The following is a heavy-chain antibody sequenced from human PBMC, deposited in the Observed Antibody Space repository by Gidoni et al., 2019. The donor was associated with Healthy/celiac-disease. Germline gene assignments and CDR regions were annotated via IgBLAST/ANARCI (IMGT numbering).Heavy chain of an antibody. Sequence: QVQLVQSGAEVKKPGASVKVSCKASGYTFTSYAMHWVRQAPGHRLEWMGWINAGNGNTKYSRKFQGRVTITRDTSASTAYMELSSLRSEDTAVYYCASRPDSSSWYYFDYWGQGTLVTVSS. J-gene: IGHJ4*02. D-gene: IGHD6-13*01. CDR3: ASRPDSSSWYYFDY. CDR1: GYTFTSYA. CDR2: INAGNGNT. V-gene: IGHV1-3*01.